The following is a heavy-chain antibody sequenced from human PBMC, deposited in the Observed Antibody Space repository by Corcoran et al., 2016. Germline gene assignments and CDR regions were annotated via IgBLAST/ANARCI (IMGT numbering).Heavy chain of an antibody. CDR3: ARDEGSSPEDY. J-gene: IGHJ4*02. CDR2: ISAYNGNT. Sequence: QVQLVQSGAEVKKPGASVKVSCKASGYTFTSYGISWVRQAPGQGLEWMGWISAYNGNTNYAQKLQGTVTMTTDTSTSTDYMELRSLRSDDTAVYDCARDEGSSPEDYWGQGTLVTVSS. V-gene: IGHV1-18*01. CDR1: GYTFTSYG. D-gene: IGHD1-26*01.